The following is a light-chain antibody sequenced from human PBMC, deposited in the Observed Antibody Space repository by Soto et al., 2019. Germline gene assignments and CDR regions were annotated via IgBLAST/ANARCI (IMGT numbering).Light chain of an antibody. Sequence: DIQMTQSPSTLSASVGDRVTITCRASQSISSWLAWYQQKPGKAPKLLIYDAYSLESGVPSRFSGSGSGTEFTLTISSLQPDDFATYSCQQYNSYPYTFGQGTKLEIK. J-gene: IGKJ2*01. CDR1: QSISSW. CDR3: QQYNSYPYT. V-gene: IGKV1-5*01. CDR2: DAY.